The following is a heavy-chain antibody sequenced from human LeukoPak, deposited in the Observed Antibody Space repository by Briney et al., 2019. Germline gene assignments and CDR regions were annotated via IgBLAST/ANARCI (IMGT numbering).Heavy chain of an antibody. CDR1: GGTFSSYA. D-gene: IGHD6-19*01. J-gene: IGHJ6*02. CDR2: IIPIFGIA. Sequence: SVKVSCKASGGTFSSYAISWVRQAPGQGLEWMGRIIPIFGIANYAQKFQGRVTITADKSTSTAYMELSSLRSEDTAVYYCARDQGAVAGGYYYGMDVWGQGTTVTVSS. CDR3: ARDQGAVAGGYYYGMDV. V-gene: IGHV1-69*04.